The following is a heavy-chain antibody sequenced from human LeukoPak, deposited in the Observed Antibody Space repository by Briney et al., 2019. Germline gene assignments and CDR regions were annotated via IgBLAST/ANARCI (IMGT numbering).Heavy chain of an antibody. Sequence: SETLSLTCTVFGDSVSNYYWSWIRQPPGKRLEWIGCIYYSESATYNPSLKSRVTISLDTSKNQFFLKLSSVTAADTAVYYCARKRSFDLWGQGTLVTVSS. CDR2: IYYSESA. D-gene: IGHD3-9*01. CDR3: ARKRSFDL. V-gene: IGHV4-59*02. CDR1: GDSVSNYY. J-gene: IGHJ4*02.